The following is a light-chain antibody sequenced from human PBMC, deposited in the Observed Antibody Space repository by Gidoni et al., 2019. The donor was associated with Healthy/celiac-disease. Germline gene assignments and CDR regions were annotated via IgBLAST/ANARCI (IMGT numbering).Light chain of an antibody. CDR2: DAS. CDR1: QSVSSY. V-gene: IGKV3-11*01. CDR3: QQRSNPASLT. Sequence: IVLTQSPATLSLSPGERATLSCRASQSVSSYLAWYQQKPGQAPRLLIYDASNRATDFTLTISSLGPEDFAVYYCQQRSNPASLTFGGGTKVGIK. J-gene: IGKJ4*01.